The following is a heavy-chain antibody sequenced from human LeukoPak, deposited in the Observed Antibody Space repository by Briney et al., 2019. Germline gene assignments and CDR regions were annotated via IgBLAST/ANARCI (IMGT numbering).Heavy chain of an antibody. Sequence: SETLSLTCTVSGGSISSYYWSWIRQPPGKGLEWVGHIYYLGSTNYNPSLKSRVTISIDTSRNYFSLKLNSVIAADTAVYYCARDRPGSYWYFDLWGRGTLVTVSS. CDR1: GGSISSYY. J-gene: IGHJ2*01. CDR3: ARDRPGSYWYFDL. D-gene: IGHD3-10*01. V-gene: IGHV4-59*01. CDR2: IYYLGST.